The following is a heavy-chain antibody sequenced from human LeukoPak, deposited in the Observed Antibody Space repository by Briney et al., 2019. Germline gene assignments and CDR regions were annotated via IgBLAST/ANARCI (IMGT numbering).Heavy chain of an antibody. CDR3: AGRCSSTSCPGYYFDY. Sequence: SETLSLTCAVYGGSFSGYYWSWIRQPPGKGLEWIGEINHSGSTNYNPSLKNRVTISVDTSKNQFSLKLSSVTAADTAVYYCAGRCSSTSCPGYYFDYWGQGTLVTVSS. V-gene: IGHV4-34*01. J-gene: IGHJ4*02. D-gene: IGHD2-2*01. CDR2: INHSGST. CDR1: GGSFSGYY.